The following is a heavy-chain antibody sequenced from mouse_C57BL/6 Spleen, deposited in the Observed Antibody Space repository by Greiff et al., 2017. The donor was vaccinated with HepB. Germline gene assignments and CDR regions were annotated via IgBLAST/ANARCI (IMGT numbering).Heavy chain of an antibody. D-gene: IGHD2-3*01. CDR1: GFNIKDYY. CDR2: IDPEDGDT. V-gene: IGHV14-1*01. J-gene: IGHJ2*01. CDR3: TTPYDHYYFDY. Sequence: VQLQQSGAELVRPGASVKLSCTASGFNIKDYYMHWVKQRPEQGLEWIGRIDPEDGDTEYAPKFQGKATMTADTTSNTAYLQLSSQASEDTSGDYCTTPYDHYYFDYWGQGTTLTVAS.